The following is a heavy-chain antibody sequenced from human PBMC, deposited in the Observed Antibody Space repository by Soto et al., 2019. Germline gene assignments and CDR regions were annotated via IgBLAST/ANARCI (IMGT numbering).Heavy chain of an antibody. V-gene: IGHV1-69*01. J-gene: IGHJ2*01. CDR2: NLPLFNIS. D-gene: IGHD3-10*01. CDR3: ARRRLGDGSWYVDL. CDR1: GGAFSSYA. Sequence: QVQLVQSGAEVKKPGSSVKVSCKASGGAFSSYAISWVRQAPGQGLEWMGGNLPLFNISNYAQKFQGRVTITADEPTSTAYMDLSNLTSEDTAVYNCARRRLGDGSWYVDLRGKGTIITVSS.